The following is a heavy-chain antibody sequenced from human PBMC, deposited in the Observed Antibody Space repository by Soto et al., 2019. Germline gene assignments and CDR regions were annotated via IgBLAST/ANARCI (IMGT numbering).Heavy chain of an antibody. CDR2: IYFTGST. Sequence: SETLSLTCTVSGGSISSSGHYWGWIRQPPGKGLEWIGSIYFTGSTYYTPSLKSRVTFSVDTSKNQFSLKLTSVAAADTAVYYCAKHEGSNPYYYGVDVWGQGTTVTVSS. D-gene: IGHD6-13*01. V-gene: IGHV4-39*01. CDR3: AKHEGSNPYYYGVDV. CDR1: GGSISSSGHY. J-gene: IGHJ6*02.